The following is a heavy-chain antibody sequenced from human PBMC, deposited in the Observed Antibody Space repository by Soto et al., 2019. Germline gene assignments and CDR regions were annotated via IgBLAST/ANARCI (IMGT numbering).Heavy chain of an antibody. D-gene: IGHD3-10*01. Sequence: EVQLVESGGGLVQPWGSLRLSCAASGFTFSSYWMHWVRQAPGKGLVWVSRIKTDGSSTTYADSVKGRFSISRDNAKNTLYLQMNSLSAEDTAVYYCARGDSGSNSPFDYWGQGTLVTVSS. J-gene: IGHJ4*02. V-gene: IGHV3-74*01. CDR3: ARGDSGSNSPFDY. CDR1: GFTFSSYW. CDR2: IKTDGSST.